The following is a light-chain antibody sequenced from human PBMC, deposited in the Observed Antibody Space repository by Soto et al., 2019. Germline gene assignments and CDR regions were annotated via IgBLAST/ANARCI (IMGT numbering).Light chain of an antibody. CDR1: SSNIGAGFD. CDR2: GNS. V-gene: IGLV1-40*01. Sequence: QSVLTQPPSVSGARGQRVTISCTGGSSNIGAGFDVHWYQQLPGTAPKLLIYGNSNRPSGVPDRFSGSKSGTSASLAITGLQAEDEAEYYCQSYDSSLSGSWVFGGGTKLTVL. J-gene: IGLJ3*02. CDR3: QSYDSSLSGSWV.